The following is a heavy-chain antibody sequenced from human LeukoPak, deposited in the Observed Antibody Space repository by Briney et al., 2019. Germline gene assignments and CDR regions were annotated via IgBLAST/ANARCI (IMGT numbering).Heavy chain of an antibody. CDR2: ISGSGDNT. CDR1: GFAFSAYA. CDR3: AKRSGYTAGWFFDF. D-gene: IGHD5-12*01. J-gene: IGHJ4*02. Sequence: GGSLRLSCATSGFAFSAYAMSWVRQASGRGLEWVSSISGSGDNTYYAESVKGRFTISRDNSENTLFLQMNGLRAEDTAVFYCAKRSGYTAGWFFDFRGQGTLVTVSS. V-gene: IGHV3-23*01.